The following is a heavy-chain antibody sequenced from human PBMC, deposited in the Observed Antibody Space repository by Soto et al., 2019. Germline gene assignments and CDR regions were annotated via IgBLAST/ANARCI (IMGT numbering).Heavy chain of an antibody. V-gene: IGHV3-74*01. J-gene: IGHJ6*02. CDR3: ARDRSYAMEV. CDR2: INGDASST. Sequence: VGSLRLSCEASGFSIRDYWMHWVRQAPGEGLVWVSCINGDASSTTYADSVKGRFTISRDDAKNTVYLQMTSLRAEDTAVYFCARDRSYAMEVWGQGTRVTVSS. CDR1: GFSIRDYW.